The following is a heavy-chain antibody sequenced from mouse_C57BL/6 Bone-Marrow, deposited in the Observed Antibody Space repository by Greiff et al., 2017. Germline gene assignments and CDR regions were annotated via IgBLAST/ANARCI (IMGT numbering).Heavy chain of an antibody. D-gene: IGHD2-3*01. CDR2: INPYNGDT. CDR3: AREWLLRGFAY. CDR1: GYSFTGYF. V-gene: IGHV1-20*01. J-gene: IGHJ3*01. Sequence: EVMLVESGPELVKPGDSVKISCKASGYSFTGYFMNWVMQSHGKSLEWIGRINPYNGDTFYNQKFKGKATLTVDKSSSTAHMELRSLTSEDSAVYYCAREWLLRGFAYWGQGTLVTVSA.